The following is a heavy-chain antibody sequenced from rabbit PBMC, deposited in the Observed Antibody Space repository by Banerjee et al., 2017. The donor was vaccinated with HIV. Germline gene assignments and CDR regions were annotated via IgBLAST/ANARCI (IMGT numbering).Heavy chain of an antibody. CDR1: GFDFSSNA. V-gene: IGHV1S45*01. Sequence: QEQLVESGGGLVQPEGSLTLTCKASGFDFSSNAMCWVRQAPGKGLEWIACINTSTGNTVYASWAKGPFTISKTSSTTVTLQMTSLTAADTATYFCARDLAGVIGWNFNLWGPGTLVTVS. J-gene: IGHJ4*01. D-gene: IGHD4-1*01. CDR3: ARDLAGVIGWNFNL. CDR2: INTSTGNT.